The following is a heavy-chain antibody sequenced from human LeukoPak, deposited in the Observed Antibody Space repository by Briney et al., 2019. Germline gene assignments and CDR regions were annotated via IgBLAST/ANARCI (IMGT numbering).Heavy chain of an antibody. CDR1: GVSISSSNSY. V-gene: IGHV4-39*07. CDR2: IYYTGNT. Sequence: SETLSLTCTVSGVSISSSNSYWGWIRQPPGKGLEWIGSIYYTGNTYYNPSLKSRVTISVDRSKNQFSLKLSSVTAADTAVYYCARGYCSGGSCYSSYYYSYMDVWGKGTTVTVSS. CDR3: ARGYCSGGSCYSSYYYSYMDV. J-gene: IGHJ6*03. D-gene: IGHD2-15*01.